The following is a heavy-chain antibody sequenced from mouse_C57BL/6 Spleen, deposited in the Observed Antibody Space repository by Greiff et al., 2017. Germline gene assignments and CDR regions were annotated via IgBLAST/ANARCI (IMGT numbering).Heavy chain of an antibody. CDR3: ARDRGWFFYAMDY. J-gene: IGHJ4*01. CDR2: ISYDGSN. Sequence: ESGPGLVKPSQSLSLTCSVTGYSITSGYYWNWIRQFPGNKLEWMGYISYDGSNNYNPSLKNRISITRDTSKNQFFLKLNSVTTEDTATYYCARDRGWFFYAMDYWGQGTSVTVSS. D-gene: IGHD2-3*01. CDR1: GYSITSGYY. V-gene: IGHV3-6*01.